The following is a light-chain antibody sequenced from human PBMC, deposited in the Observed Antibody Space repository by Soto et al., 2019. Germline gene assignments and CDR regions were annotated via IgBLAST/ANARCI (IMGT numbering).Light chain of an antibody. CDR1: QSVNNY. CDR3: QHRYNWPQT. Sequence: EIVLTQSPATLSLSPGEGATLSCRASQSVNNYLAWYQQKPGQPPRLLIYDASKRATGIPARFSGIGSGTDFTLTVSSLEPEDVAVYYCQHRYNWPQTFGQGTKVEVK. V-gene: IGKV3-11*01. J-gene: IGKJ1*01. CDR2: DAS.